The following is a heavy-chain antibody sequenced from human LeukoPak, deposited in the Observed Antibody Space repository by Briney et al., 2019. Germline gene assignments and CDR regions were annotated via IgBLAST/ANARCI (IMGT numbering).Heavy chain of an antibody. Sequence: SQTPSLTCAISGDSVSSNSAVAWNWLRQSPSRGLEWLGRTYYRSKWNSDYAVSVKSRITINPDTSKNQFSLHLNSVTPEDTAVYYCARGRNSGFDYWGQGTLVTVSS. J-gene: IGHJ4*02. CDR1: GDSVSSNSAVA. CDR3: ARGRNSGFDY. CDR2: TYYRSKWNS. V-gene: IGHV6-1*01. D-gene: IGHD2/OR15-2a*01.